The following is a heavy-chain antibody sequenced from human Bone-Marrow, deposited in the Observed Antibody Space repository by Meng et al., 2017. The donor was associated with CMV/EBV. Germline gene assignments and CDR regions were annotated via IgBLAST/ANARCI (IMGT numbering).Heavy chain of an antibody. D-gene: IGHD6-19*01. CDR2: VSWNGDSR. CDR3: AKDSGVGRSGWSSLDY. Sequence: GGSLRLSCAASGFTFSNAWMSWVRQAPGKGLEWVSGVSWNGDSRGYADSVKGRFTISRDNAKNSLYLQMNSLRAEDSALYFCAKDSGVGRSGWSSLDYWGQGTLVTVSS. V-gene: IGHV3-9*01. J-gene: IGHJ4*02. CDR1: GFTFSNAW.